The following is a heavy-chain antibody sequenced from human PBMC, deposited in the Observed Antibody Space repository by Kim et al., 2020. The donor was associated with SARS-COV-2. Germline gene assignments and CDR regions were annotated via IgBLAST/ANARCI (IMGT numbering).Heavy chain of an antibody. D-gene: IGHD1-26*01. CDR2: VSSDGSEK. CDR1: GFTFSSYS. V-gene: IGHV3-30*04. CDR3: AREFLAGSYFGY. J-gene: IGHJ4*02. Sequence: GGSLRLSCAASGFTFSSYSIHWVRQAPGKGLEWVAVVSSDGSEKYYADSMKGRFTISRDNSKNTVFVQMNSLRAEDTAVYYCAREFLAGSYFGYWGQGTL.